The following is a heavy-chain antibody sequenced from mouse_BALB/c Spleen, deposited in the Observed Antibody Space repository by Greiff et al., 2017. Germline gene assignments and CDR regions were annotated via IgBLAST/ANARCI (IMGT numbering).Heavy chain of an antibody. D-gene: IGHD2-10*02. CDR2: ISSGSSTI. CDR3: AREYGNSFAY. Sequence: EVQLVESGGGLVQPGGSRKLSCAASGFTFSSFGMHWVRQAPEKGLEWVAYISSGSSTIYYADTVKGRFTISRDNPKNTLFLQMTSLRSEDTAMYYCAREYGNSFAYWGQGTLVTVSA. CDR1: GFTFSSFG. V-gene: IGHV5-17*02. J-gene: IGHJ3*01.